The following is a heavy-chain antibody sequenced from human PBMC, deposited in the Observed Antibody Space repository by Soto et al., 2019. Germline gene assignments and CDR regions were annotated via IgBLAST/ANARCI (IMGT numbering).Heavy chain of an antibody. CDR3: ARLSLYYDSSGAYYYYYGKDV. J-gene: IGHJ6*02. D-gene: IGHD3-22*01. CDR2: IYYSGST. CDR1: GGSISSYY. V-gene: IGHV4-59*01. Sequence: PSETLSLTCTVSGGSISSYYWSWIRQPPGKGLEWIGYIYYSGSTNYNPPLKSRVTISVDTSKNQFSLKLSSVTAADTAVYYCARLSLYYDSSGAYYYYYGKDVWGQGTTVTVSS.